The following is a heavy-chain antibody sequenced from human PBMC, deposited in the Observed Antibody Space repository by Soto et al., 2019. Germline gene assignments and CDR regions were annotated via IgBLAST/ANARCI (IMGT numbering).Heavy chain of an antibody. J-gene: IGHJ6*02. V-gene: IGHV3-30*18. CDR2: ISYDGSNK. Sequence: QVQLVESGGGVVQPGRSLRLSCAASGFTFSSYGMHWVRQAPGKGLEWVAVISYDGSNKYYADSVKGRFTISRDNSKNTLSLQMNSLRAEDTAVYYCAKALVVSIYYYYGMDVWGQGTTVTVSS. CDR1: GFTFSSYG. D-gene: IGHD3-22*01. CDR3: AKALVVSIYYYYGMDV.